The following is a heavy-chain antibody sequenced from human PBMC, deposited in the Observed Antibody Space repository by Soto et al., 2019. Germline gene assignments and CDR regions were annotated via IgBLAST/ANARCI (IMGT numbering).Heavy chain of an antibody. J-gene: IGHJ3*02. CDR1: GFTVSSNY. CDR3: ARDANQLFDAFDI. D-gene: IGHD2-15*01. CDR2: IYSGGST. Sequence: GSLRLSCAASGFTVSSNYMSWVRQAPGKGLEWVSVIYSGGSTYYADSVKGRFTISRDNSKNTLYLQMNSLRAEDTAVYYCARDANQLFDAFDIWGQGTMVTVSS. V-gene: IGHV3-53*01.